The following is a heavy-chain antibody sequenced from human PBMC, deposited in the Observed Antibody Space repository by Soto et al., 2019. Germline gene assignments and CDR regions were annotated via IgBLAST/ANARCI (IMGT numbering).Heavy chain of an antibody. CDR1: GGTFSSYA. V-gene: IGHV1-69*13. CDR2: IIPIFGTA. CDR3: AVNYYGSGSYSPY. J-gene: IGHJ4*02. Sequence: GASVKVSCKASGGTFSSYAISWVRQAPGQGLEWMGGIIPIFGTANYAQKFQGRVTITADESTSTAYMELSSLRSEDTAVYYCAVNYYGSGSYSPYWGQGTLVTVSS. D-gene: IGHD3-10*01.